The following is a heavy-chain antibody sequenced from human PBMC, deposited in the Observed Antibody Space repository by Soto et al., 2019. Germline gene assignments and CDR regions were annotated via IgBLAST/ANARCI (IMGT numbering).Heavy chain of an antibody. CDR2: ISAHNGNT. J-gene: IGHJ4*02. CDR3: ARGRYGDY. Sequence: QVHLVQSGAEVKKPGASVKLSCKGSGYGFTTYGITWVRQAPGQGLEWMAWISAHNGNTNYAQKLQGRVTVTRDISTSTAYMELRSLRSDDTAVYYCARGRYGDYWGQGALVTVSS. CDR1: GYGFTTYG. V-gene: IGHV1-18*01. D-gene: IGHD1-1*01.